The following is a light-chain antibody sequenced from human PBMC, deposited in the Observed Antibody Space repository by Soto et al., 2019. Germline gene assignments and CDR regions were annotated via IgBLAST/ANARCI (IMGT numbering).Light chain of an antibody. V-gene: IGLV1-44*01. CDR2: SNN. Sequence: QSVVTQPPSASGTPGQRVTISCSGSSSNIGSNTVNWYQHLPGTAPKLLIYSNNQRPSGVPDRLSGSKSGTSASLAISGLQSEDEADYYCAAWDDSPTGVIFGGGTQLTVL. J-gene: IGLJ7*01. CDR1: SSNIGSNT. CDR3: AAWDDSPTGVI.